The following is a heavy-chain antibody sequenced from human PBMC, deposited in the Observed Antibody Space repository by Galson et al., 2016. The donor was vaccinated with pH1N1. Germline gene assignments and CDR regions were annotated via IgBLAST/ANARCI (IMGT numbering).Heavy chain of an antibody. CDR3: ATAVTWYFDY. CDR2: IIPIFGTA. CDR1: GGTFSSYT. J-gene: IGHJ4*02. Sequence: SVKVSCKASGGTFSSYTINWVRQAPGQGLEWMGGIIPIFGTANYAQKFQGRVTITTDGSASTVYMEVSSLRSEDTAVYYCATAVTWYFDYWGQGTVVTVFS. D-gene: IGHD4-17*01. V-gene: IGHV1-69*05.